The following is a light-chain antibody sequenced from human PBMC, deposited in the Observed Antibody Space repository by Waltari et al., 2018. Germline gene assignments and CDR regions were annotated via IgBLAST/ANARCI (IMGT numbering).Light chain of an antibody. J-gene: IGLJ3*02. V-gene: IGLV7-46*01. CDR3: LLCYSGPWV. Sequence: QAVVTQEPSLTVSPGGTVTLTCGSSTGAVTGGHYPDWIQQKPGQAPRTLIYDTSIKHSWTPARFSGTLLGGKAALTLSGAQPEDEAEYYCLLCYSGPWVFGGGTKLTVL. CDR1: TGAVTGGHY. CDR2: DTS.